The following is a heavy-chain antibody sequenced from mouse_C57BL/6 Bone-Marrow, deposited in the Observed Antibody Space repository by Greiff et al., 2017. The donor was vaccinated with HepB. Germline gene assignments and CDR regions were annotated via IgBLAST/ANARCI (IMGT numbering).Heavy chain of an antibody. V-gene: IGHV5-4*01. Sequence: EVKVEESGGGLVKPGGSLKLSCAASGFTFSSYAMSWVRQTPEKRLEWVATISDGGSYTYYPDNVKGRFTISRDNAKNNLYLQMSHLKSEDTAMYYCAREGDYDRKNYFDYWGQGTTLTVSS. CDR1: GFTFSSYA. D-gene: IGHD2-4*01. CDR2: ISDGGSYT. J-gene: IGHJ2*01. CDR3: AREGDYDRKNYFDY.